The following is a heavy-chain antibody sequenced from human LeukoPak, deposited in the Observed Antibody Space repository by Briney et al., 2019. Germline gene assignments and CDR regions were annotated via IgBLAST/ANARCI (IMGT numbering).Heavy chain of an antibody. D-gene: IGHD3-22*01. Sequence: ASVTVSCTASGYTFTGYYMHWVRQAPGQGLEWMGRINPNSRGTNYAQKFQGRVTMTRDTSISTAYMELSRLRSDDTAVYYCARDRFASLAPPYDSSGYSKFDPWGQGALVTVSS. CDR1: GYTFTGYY. CDR3: ARDRFASLAPPYDSSGYSKFDP. CDR2: INPNSRGT. V-gene: IGHV1-2*06. J-gene: IGHJ5*02.